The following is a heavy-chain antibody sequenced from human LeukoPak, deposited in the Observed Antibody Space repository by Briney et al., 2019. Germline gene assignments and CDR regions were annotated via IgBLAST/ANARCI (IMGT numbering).Heavy chain of an antibody. CDR1: GFTFDDYA. J-gene: IGHJ4*02. CDR3: AKAPSFQLISPYFDY. Sequence: GGSLRLSCAASGFTFDDYAMHWVRQAPGKGLEWVSGISWNSNSIDYADSVKGRFTISRDNAKNSLYLQMNSLGAEDTALYYCAKAPSFQLISPYFDYWGQGTLVTVSS. CDR2: ISWNSNSI. D-gene: IGHD2-2*01. V-gene: IGHV3-9*01.